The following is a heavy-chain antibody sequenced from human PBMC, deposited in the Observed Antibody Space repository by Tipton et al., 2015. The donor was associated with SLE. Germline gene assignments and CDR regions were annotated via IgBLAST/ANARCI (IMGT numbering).Heavy chain of an antibody. J-gene: IGHJ4*02. V-gene: IGHV4-34*01. D-gene: IGHD2-2*01. CDR3: ASLAYPGDY. Sequence: TLSLTCAVYGGSFSGYYWSWIRQPPGKGLEWIGEINHSGSTNYNPSLKSRVTISVDTSKNQFSLKLSSATAADTAVYYCASLAYPGDYWGQGTLVTVSS. CDR2: INHSGST. CDR1: GGSFSGYY.